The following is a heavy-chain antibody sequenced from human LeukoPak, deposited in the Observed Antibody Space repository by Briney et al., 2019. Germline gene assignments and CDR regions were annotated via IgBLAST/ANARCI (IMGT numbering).Heavy chain of an antibody. CDR1: GGSIGSYY. J-gene: IGHJ3*02. Sequence: PSETLSLTCTVSGGSIGSYYWSWIRQPPGKGLEWIGYIYYSGSTNYNPSLKSRVTISVDTSKNQFSLKLSSVTAADTAVYYCARHIGYYGSGSYFAHDAFDIWGQGTMVTVSS. CDR2: IYYSGST. D-gene: IGHD3-10*01. V-gene: IGHV4-59*08. CDR3: ARHIGYYGSGSYFAHDAFDI.